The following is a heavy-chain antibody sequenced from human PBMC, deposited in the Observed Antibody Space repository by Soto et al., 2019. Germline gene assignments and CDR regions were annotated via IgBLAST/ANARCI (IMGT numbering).Heavy chain of an antibody. Sequence: ASVKVSCKASGYTFTGYYMHWVLQAPGQGLEWMGWINPNSGGTNYAQKFQGWVTMTRDTSISTAYMELSRLRSDDTAVYYCARPNVLRYFAGPHAFAIGAQGTMVPVPS. CDR3: ARPNVLRYFAGPHAFAI. CDR2: INPNSGGT. CDR1: GYTFTGYY. J-gene: IGHJ3*02. D-gene: IGHD3-9*01. V-gene: IGHV1-2*04.